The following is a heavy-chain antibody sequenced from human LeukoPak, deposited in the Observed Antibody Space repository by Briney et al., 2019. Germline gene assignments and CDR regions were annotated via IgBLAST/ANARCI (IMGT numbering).Heavy chain of an antibody. D-gene: IGHD2-8*02. CDR3: AILFGGVTTFDY. CDR2: ISWNSGSI. J-gene: IGHJ4*02. CDR1: GFTFDDYA. V-gene: IGHV3-9*01. Sequence: GGSLRLSCAASGFTFDDYAMHWVRQAPGKGLEWVSGISWNSGSIGYADSVKGRFTISRDNAKNSLYLQMNSLRAEDTAIYFCAILFGGVTTFDYWGQGALVTVSS.